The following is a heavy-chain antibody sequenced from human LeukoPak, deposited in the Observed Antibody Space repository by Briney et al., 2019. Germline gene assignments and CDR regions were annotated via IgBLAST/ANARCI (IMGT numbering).Heavy chain of an antibody. V-gene: IGHV3-74*01. D-gene: IGHD6-19*01. Sequence: GGSLRLSCAASGFTFSSYWLHWVRQDPGRGLVWVSRIEYDGSSTGYADSVKGRFTISRDNAKNTLYLQMNSLRAEDTAVYYCAREGVAGALDYGGQGTLVTVSS. CDR2: IEYDGSST. CDR1: GFTFSSYW. J-gene: IGHJ4*02. CDR3: AREGVAGALDY.